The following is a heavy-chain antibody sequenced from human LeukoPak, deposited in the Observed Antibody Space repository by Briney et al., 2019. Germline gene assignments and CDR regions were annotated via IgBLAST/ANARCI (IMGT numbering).Heavy chain of an antibody. Sequence: GGSLRLSCAASGFTFSSYWMSWVRQAPGKGLEWVANIRQDGGDEYYVDSVKGRFTISRDNAKNSLYLQMNVLRVEDTAFYYCARDWVSLSSGRVLDYWGRGTLVTVSS. D-gene: IGHD3-22*01. CDR2: IRQDGGDE. J-gene: IGHJ4*02. CDR3: ARDWVSLSSGRVLDY. V-gene: IGHV3-7*01. CDR1: GFTFSSYW.